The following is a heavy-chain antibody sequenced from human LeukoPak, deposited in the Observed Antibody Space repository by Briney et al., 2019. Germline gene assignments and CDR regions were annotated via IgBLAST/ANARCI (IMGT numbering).Heavy chain of an antibody. Sequence: ASVKVSCKASGFTFTSHDYNWVRQATGQGLEWMGWMNPNSGNTGYAQKFQGRVTMTRDTSTSTVYMELSSLRSEDTAVYYCARGAIHPSHYYDSSGYLIDYWGQGTLVTVSS. D-gene: IGHD3-22*01. CDR3: ARGAIHPSHYYDSSGYLIDY. V-gene: IGHV1-8*01. J-gene: IGHJ4*02. CDR2: MNPNSGNT. CDR1: GFTFTSHD.